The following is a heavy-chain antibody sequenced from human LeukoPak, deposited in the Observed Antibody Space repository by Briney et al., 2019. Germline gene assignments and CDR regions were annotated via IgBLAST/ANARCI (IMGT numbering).Heavy chain of an antibody. CDR1: GASISSYY. CDR3: ARGKALSGTYYYYFDY. D-gene: IGHD1-26*01. Sequence: PSETLSLTCTVSGASISSYYWSWIRQPPGKGLEWIGRVHTSESTSYNPSLKSRVTVSVDTSKNQFSLKLSSVTAADTAVYYCARGKALSGTYYYYFDYWGQGTLVTVSS. V-gene: IGHV4-4*07. J-gene: IGHJ4*02. CDR2: VHTSEST.